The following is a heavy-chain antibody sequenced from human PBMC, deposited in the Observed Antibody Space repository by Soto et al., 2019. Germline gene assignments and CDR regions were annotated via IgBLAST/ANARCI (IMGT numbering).Heavy chain of an antibody. CDR3: ARHDWLDP. CDR1: GFAFSTHA. V-gene: IGHV3-66*04. Sequence: PGGSLRLSCAASGFAFSTHAMNWVRQAPGKGLAWVSLFYNTGFIHYADSVKGRFTISRDNSKNTLYLQMNSLRAEDTAVYFCARHDWLDPWGQGTLVTVSP. CDR2: FYNTGFI. J-gene: IGHJ5*02.